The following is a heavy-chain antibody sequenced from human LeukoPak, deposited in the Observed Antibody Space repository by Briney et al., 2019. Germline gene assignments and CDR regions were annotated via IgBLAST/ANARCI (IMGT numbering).Heavy chain of an antibody. CDR2: INHSGST. V-gene: IGHV4-34*01. CDR1: GGAFSGYY. CDR3: ARTRGMSY. D-gene: IGHD3-16*01. Sequence: KPSETLSLTCAVYGGAFSGYYWSWIRPPPGKGLEWIGEINHSGSTNYNPSLKSRVTISVDTSKNQFSLKLSSVTAADTAAYYCARTRGMSYWGQGTLVTVSS. J-gene: IGHJ4*02.